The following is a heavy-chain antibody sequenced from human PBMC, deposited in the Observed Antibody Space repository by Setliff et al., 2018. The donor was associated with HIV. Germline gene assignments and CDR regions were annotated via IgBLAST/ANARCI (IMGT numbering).Heavy chain of an antibody. J-gene: IGHJ4*02. CDR1: GYAFTSYH. CDR2: IFVGDSTT. Sequence: ASVKVSCKTSGYAFTSYHIHWVRQAPGQGLEWMGKIFVGDSTTHYAQKFQGRVTLTSDTSTNTVYLELSSLRAEDTAVYYCAREGPKTYYFDYWARERWAPSPQ. V-gene: IGHV1-46*01. CDR3: AREGPKTYYFDY.